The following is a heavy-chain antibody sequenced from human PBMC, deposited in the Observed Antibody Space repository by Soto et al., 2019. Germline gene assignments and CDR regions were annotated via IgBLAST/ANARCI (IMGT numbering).Heavy chain of an antibody. CDR1: GFTFSTYS. V-gene: IGHV3-21*01. J-gene: IGHJ4*02. CDR2: ISSTSSYI. CDR3: VRDVNYYDSSGYRDY. D-gene: IGHD3-22*01. Sequence: EVQLVESGGGLVKPGGSLRLSCAASGFTFSTYSLHWVRQAPGKGLEWVSSISSTSSYIYYADSVKGRFTISRDNAKNSLYLQMNSRRAEDTAVYYCVRDVNYYDSSGYRDYWGQGTLVTVSS.